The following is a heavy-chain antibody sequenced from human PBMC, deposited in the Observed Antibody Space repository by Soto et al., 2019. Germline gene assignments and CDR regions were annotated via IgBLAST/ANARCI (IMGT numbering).Heavy chain of an antibody. J-gene: IGHJ4*02. CDR1: GFTFSSYS. Sequence: GGSLRLSCAASGFTFSSYSMNWVRQAPGKGLEWVSSISSSSYIYYADSVKGRFTISRDNAKNSLYLQMNSLRAEDTAVYYCARDPPRGQRPFDYWGQGTLVTVSS. D-gene: IGHD6-25*01. V-gene: IGHV3-21*01. CDR3: ARDPPRGQRPFDY. CDR2: ISSSSYI.